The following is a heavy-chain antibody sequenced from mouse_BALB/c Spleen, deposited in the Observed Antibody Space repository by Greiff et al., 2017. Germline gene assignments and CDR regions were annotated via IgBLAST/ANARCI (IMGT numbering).Heavy chain of an antibody. CDR2: ISSGGGST. J-gene: IGHJ3*01. CDR1: GFAFSSYD. Sequence: EVQLVESGGGLVKPGGSLKLSCAASGFAFSSYDMSWVRQTPEKRLEWVAYISSGGGSTYYPDTVKGRFTISRDNAKNTLYLQMSSLKSEDTAMYYCARQRYFAYWGQGTLVTVSA. D-gene: IGHD1-1*01. V-gene: IGHV5-12-1*01. CDR3: ARQRYFAY.